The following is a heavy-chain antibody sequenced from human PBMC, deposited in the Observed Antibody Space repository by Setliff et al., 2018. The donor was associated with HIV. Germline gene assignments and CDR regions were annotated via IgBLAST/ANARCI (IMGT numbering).Heavy chain of an antibody. CDR3: ARRVTGTTPRNAFDI. CDR1: GGSISSGSYY. J-gene: IGHJ3*02. V-gene: IGHV4-61*02. D-gene: IGHD1-7*01. CDR2: IYTSGST. Sequence: PSETLSLTCTVSGGSISSGSYYWSWIRQPAGKGLEWIGRIYTSGSTNYNPSLKSRVTISVDTSKKQFSLKVNSVTAADTAVYYCARRVTGTTPRNAFDIWGQGTMVTVSS.